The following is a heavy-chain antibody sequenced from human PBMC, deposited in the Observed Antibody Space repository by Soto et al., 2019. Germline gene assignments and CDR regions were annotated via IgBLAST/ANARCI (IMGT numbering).Heavy chain of an antibody. CDR2: IIPIFGTT. J-gene: IGHJ4*02. D-gene: IGHD3-22*01. CDR1: GGTFSSDA. Sequence: GASVKLSCKASGGTFSSDAISWVRQAPGQGLEWMGGIIPIFGTTKYAQKFQGRVTITADESTSTAYMELTSLKSEDTAIYYCAREYYYDSSGYYAYWGQGTLVTVSS. CDR3: AREYYYDSSGYYAY. V-gene: IGHV1-69*13.